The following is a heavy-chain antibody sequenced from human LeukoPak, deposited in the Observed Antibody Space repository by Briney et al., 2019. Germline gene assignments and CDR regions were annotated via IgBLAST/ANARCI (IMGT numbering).Heavy chain of an antibody. Sequence: GGSLRLSCAASGFTFSSYAMSWVRQAPGKGLEWVSAISGSGGSTYYANSVKGRFTISRDNSKNTLYLQMNSLRAEDTAVYYCAKDRDYYDSSGYYAFDIWGQGTMVTVSS. CDR2: ISGSGGST. CDR1: GFTFSSYA. D-gene: IGHD3-22*01. V-gene: IGHV3-23*01. J-gene: IGHJ3*02. CDR3: AKDRDYYDSSGYYAFDI.